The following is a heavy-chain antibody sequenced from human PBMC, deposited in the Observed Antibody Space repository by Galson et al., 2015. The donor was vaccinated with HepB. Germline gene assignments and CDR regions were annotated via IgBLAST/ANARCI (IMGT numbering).Heavy chain of an antibody. V-gene: IGHV3-48*02. CDR3: ARDSSSGWYTPFDP. CDR2: ISSSSSTI. D-gene: IGHD6-19*01. J-gene: IGHJ5*02. CDR1: GFSLSSYS. Sequence: LRLSCAASGFSLSSYSMNWVRRAPGKGLEWVSYISSSSSTIYYADSVKGRFTISRDNAKNSLYLQMNSLRDEDTAVYYCARDSSSGWYTPFDPWGQGTLVTVSS.